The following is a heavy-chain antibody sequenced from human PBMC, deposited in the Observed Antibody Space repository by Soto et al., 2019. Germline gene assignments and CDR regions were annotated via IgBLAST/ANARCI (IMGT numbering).Heavy chain of an antibody. Sequence: GGSLRLSCASSGFPFRSYGMHWVRQAPGKGLEWVAVIWYDGSNKYYADSVKGRFTISRDNSKNTLYLQMNSLRAEDTAVYYCARYSSGWNIIDYWGQGTLVTVSS. CDR3: ARYSSGWNIIDY. CDR1: GFPFRSYG. D-gene: IGHD6-19*01. CDR2: IWYDGSNK. V-gene: IGHV3-33*01. J-gene: IGHJ4*02.